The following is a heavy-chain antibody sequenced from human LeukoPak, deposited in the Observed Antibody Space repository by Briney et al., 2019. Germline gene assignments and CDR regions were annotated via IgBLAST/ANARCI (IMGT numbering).Heavy chain of an antibody. D-gene: IGHD7-27*01. CDR2: IKSDGSKK. Sequence: GGSLRLSCAASGFTFSNYWMTWVRQAPGKGLEWLANIKSDGSKKDYVDSMKGRFTISRDDSKNTLSLQMNSLTVEDTAVYYCARDLAWGAFDYWCQGTLVTVSS. CDR1: GFTFSNYW. CDR3: ARDLAWGAFDY. J-gene: IGHJ4*02. V-gene: IGHV3-7*03.